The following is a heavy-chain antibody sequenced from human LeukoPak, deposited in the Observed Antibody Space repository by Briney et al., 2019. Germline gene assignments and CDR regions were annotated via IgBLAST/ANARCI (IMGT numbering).Heavy chain of an antibody. CDR1: GGTFSSYA. CDR2: IIPVFGTA. Sequence: SVKVSCKASGGTFSSYAISWVRQAPGQGLEWMGGIIPVFGTANYAQKFQGRVTITADESTSTAYMELSSLRSEDTAVYYCASSGDWRFDYWGQGTLVTVSS. J-gene: IGHJ4*02. V-gene: IGHV1-69*13. D-gene: IGHD2-21*02. CDR3: ASSGDWRFDY.